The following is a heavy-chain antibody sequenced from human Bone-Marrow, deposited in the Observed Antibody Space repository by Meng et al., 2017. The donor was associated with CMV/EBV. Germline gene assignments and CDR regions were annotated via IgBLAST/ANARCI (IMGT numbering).Heavy chain of an antibody. D-gene: IGHD2-15*01. V-gene: IGHV1-2*02. CDR3: AREAGSGNCSGVTCYSGDWFDP. Sequence: YYMHWVRQAPGQGLEWMGWINPSSGDTNYAQSFQGRVTMTRDTSISIAYMELSRLRSVDTAVYYCAREAGSGNCSGVTCYSGDWFDPWGQGTLVTVSS. CDR1: YY. J-gene: IGHJ5*02. CDR2: INPSSGDT.